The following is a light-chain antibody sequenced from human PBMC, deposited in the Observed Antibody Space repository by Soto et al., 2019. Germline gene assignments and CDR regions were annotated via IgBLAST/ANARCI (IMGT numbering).Light chain of an antibody. CDR2: LGS. CDR1: QSLLHSNGYNY. CDR3: MQALRTPIT. Sequence: DIVMTQSPLSLPVTPGEPASISCRSSQSLLHSNGYNYLDWYLQKPGQSPQLLIYLGSNRASGVPDRFSGSGSGTDFTLKISRVEAEDVGVYYCMQALRTPITFGQGTRLESK. V-gene: IGKV2-28*01. J-gene: IGKJ5*01.